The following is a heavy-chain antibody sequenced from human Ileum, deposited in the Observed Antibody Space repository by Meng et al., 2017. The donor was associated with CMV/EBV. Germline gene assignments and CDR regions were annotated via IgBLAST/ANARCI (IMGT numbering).Heavy chain of an antibody. Sequence: ASVKVSCKASGYTFTGYYMHWVRQAPGQGLEWMGWINPNSGGTNYAQKFQGRVTMTRDTSISTAYMELSRLRSDDTAVYYCAILQYCYDSSGLDNYWGQGTLVTVSS. J-gene: IGHJ4*02. CDR3: AILQYCYDSSGLDNY. V-gene: IGHV1-2*02. CDR1: GYTFTGYY. D-gene: IGHD3-22*01. CDR2: INPNSGGT.